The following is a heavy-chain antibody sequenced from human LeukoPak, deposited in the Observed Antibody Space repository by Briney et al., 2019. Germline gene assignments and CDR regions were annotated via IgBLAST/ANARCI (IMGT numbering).Heavy chain of an antibody. Sequence: GGSLRLSCAASGFTLGNYAMHWVRQAPGKGPEWVAVISNDGNDKYHADSVKGRFTISRDNAKNTLYLQMNSLRAEDTAVYYCARDSSGWYYFDYWGQGTLVTVSS. CDR1: GFTLGNYA. CDR3: ARDSSGWYYFDY. D-gene: IGHD6-19*01. CDR2: ISNDGNDK. J-gene: IGHJ4*02. V-gene: IGHV3-30-3*01.